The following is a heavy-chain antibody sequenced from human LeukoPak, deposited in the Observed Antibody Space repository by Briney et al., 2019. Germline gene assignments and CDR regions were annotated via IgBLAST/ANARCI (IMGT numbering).Heavy chain of an antibody. J-gene: IGHJ4*02. D-gene: IGHD6-19*01. CDR2: INTNTGNP. V-gene: IGHV7-4-1*02. Sequence: GASVKVSCKASGYTFTNYAMIWVRQAPGQGLEWMGWINTNTGNPTYAQGFTGRFVFSLDTSVSTAYLQISSLKAEDTAVYYCARDQSGWHSYYFDYWGQGTLVTVSS. CDR3: ARDQSGWHSYYFDY. CDR1: GYTFTNYA.